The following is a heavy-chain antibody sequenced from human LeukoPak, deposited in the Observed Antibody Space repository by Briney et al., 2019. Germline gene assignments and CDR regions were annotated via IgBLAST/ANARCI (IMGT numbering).Heavy chain of an antibody. V-gene: IGHV3-23*01. J-gene: IGHJ6*03. CDR1: GFTFRSYA. D-gene: IGHD6-13*01. CDR3: AGGSSSNSNFYMDV. Sequence: GGSLRLSCAASGFTFRSYAMSWVRQAPGKGPEWVSTISGSGDGIYYADSVKGRFAISRDNSKNTLYLQMNRLRDEDTAVYYCAGGSSSNSNFYMDVWGKGTTVTVSS. CDR2: ISGSGDGI.